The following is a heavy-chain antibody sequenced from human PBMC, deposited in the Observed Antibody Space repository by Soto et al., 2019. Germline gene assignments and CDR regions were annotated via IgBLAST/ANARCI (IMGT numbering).Heavy chain of an antibody. D-gene: IGHD2-2*01. J-gene: IGHJ4*02. CDR2: IIPIFGTA. Sequence: QVQLVQSGAEVKKPGSSVKVSCKASGGTFSSYAISWVRQAPGQGLEWMGGIIPIFGTANYAQKFQGRVTINAEESKRTAYMGLGSLRSEETAGDFWAGAPPGAMDYFDYLGQGTLVTVSS. V-gene: IGHV1-69*12. CDR3: AGAPPGAMDYFDY. CDR1: GGTFSSYA.